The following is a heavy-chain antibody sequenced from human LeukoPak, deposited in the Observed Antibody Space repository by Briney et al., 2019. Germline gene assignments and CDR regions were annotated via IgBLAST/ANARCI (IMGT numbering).Heavy chain of an antibody. V-gene: IGHV4-34*01. CDR2: INHSGST. CDR1: GGSFSGYY. Sequence: SETLSLTCAVYGGSFSGYYWSWIRQPPGKGLEWIGEINHSGSTNYNPSLKSRVTISVDTSKNQFSLKLSSVTAADTAVYYCARRVLRYFDYWGQGALVTVSS. J-gene: IGHJ4*02. CDR3: ARRVLRYFDY. D-gene: IGHD3-9*01.